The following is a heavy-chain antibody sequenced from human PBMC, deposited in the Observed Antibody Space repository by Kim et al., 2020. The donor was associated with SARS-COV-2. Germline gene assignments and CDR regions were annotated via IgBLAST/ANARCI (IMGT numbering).Heavy chain of an antibody. CDR3: ARDATYYYDSSGYYPMDYYYGMDV. J-gene: IGHJ6*02. CDR1: GFTFSSYS. D-gene: IGHD3-22*01. CDR2: ISSSSSYI. V-gene: IGHV3-21*01. Sequence: GGSLRLSCAASGFTFSSYSMNWVRQAPGKGLEWVSSISSSSSYIYYADSVKGRFTISRDNAKNSLYLQMNSLRAEDTAVYYCARDATYYYDSSGYYPMDYYYGMDVWGQGTTVTVSS.